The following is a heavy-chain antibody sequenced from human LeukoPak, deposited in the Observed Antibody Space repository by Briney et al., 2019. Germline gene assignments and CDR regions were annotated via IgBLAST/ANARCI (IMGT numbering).Heavy chain of an antibody. D-gene: IGHD3-22*01. CDR3: ARDRNPYYYDSSTDAFDI. CDR2: IKQDGSEK. CDR1: GFTFSSYW. V-gene: IGHV3-7*01. Sequence: GGSLRLSCAASGFTFSSYWMSWVRQAPGKGLEWVANIKQDGSEKYYVDSVKGRFTISRDNAKNSLYLQMDTLRAEDTAVYYCARDRNPYYYDSSTDAFDIWGQGTMVTVSS. J-gene: IGHJ3*02.